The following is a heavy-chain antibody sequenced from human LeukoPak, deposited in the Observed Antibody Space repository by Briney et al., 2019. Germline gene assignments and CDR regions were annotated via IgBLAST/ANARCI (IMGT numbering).Heavy chain of an antibody. Sequence: GGSLRLSCAASGFTFSSYGMHWVRQAPGKGLEWVAVISYDGSNKYYADSVKGRFTISRDNSKNTLYLQMNSLRAEDTAVYYCAKVQPSADYWGQGTLVTVSS. CDR3: AKVQPSADY. CDR2: ISYDGSNK. D-gene: IGHD2-2*01. J-gene: IGHJ4*02. CDR1: GFTFSSYG. V-gene: IGHV3-30*18.